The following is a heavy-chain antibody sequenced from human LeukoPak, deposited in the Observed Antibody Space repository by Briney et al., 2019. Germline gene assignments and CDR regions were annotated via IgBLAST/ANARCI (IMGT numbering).Heavy chain of an antibody. J-gene: IGHJ4*02. Sequence: AGGSLRLSCAASGFTLRSYAMSWVRQAPGKGLEWVSTISGSGAYTYYADSVKGRFTISRDNSKNTLYLQMNSLRAEDTAVYFCARAYCSGGSCCYFDCWGQGTLVTVSS. V-gene: IGHV3-23*01. D-gene: IGHD2-15*01. CDR1: GFTLRSYA. CDR2: ISGSGAYT. CDR3: ARAYCSGGSCCYFDC.